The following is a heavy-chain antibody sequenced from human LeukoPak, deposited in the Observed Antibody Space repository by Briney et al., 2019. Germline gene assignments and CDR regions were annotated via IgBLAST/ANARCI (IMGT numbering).Heavy chain of an antibody. Sequence: GRSLRLSCAASGFTFDDYAMHWVRQAPGKGLEWVSGISWNSGSIGYADSVKGRFTISRDNAKNSLYLQMNSLRVEDTALYYCARAPGIAAVKFDYWGQGTLVTVSS. CDR3: ARAPGIAAVKFDY. J-gene: IGHJ4*02. D-gene: IGHD6-13*01. V-gene: IGHV3-9*01. CDR1: GFTFDDYA. CDR2: ISWNSGSI.